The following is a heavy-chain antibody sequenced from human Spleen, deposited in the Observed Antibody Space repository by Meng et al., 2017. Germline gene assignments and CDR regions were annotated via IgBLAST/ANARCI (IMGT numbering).Heavy chain of an antibody. J-gene: IGHJ4*02. Sequence: SPKISCAASGFTFDDYAMHWVRQAPGKGLEWVSGISWNSGSIGYADSVKRRFTISRDNAKNSLYLQMSNLRAEDTALYYCVKDNYSSGWYFDYWGQGTLVTVSS. V-gene: IGHV3-9*01. D-gene: IGHD6-19*01. CDR3: VKDNYSSGWYFDY. CDR2: ISWNSGSI. CDR1: GFTFDDYA.